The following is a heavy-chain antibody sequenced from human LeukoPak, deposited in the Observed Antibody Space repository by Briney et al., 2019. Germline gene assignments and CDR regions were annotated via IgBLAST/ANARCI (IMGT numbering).Heavy chain of an antibody. Sequence: QPGRSLRLSCATSGFTFSSCGIHWVRQAPGKGLEWVALVSSDGRNNYYADSVKGRFTISRDNSKDTLYLQMNALRPEDTAVYYCAKDHSGSGRAFEYWGQGTLVTVSS. CDR3: AKDHSGSGRAFEY. CDR2: VSSDGRNN. V-gene: IGHV3-30*04. D-gene: IGHD2-15*01. CDR1: GFTFSSCG. J-gene: IGHJ4*02.